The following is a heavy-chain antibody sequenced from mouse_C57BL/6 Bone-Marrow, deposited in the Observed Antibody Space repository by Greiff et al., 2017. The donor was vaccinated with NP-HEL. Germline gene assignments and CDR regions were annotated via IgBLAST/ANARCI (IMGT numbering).Heavy chain of an antibody. Sequence: QVQLQQSGAELVRPGTSVKVSCKASGYAFTNYLIEWVKQRPGQGLEWIGVINPGSGGTNYNEKFKGKATLTADKSSSTAYMQLSSLTSEDSAVYFCAREDYSNLFAYWGQGTLVTV. CDR1: GYAFTNYL. D-gene: IGHD2-5*01. CDR2: INPGSGGT. CDR3: AREDYSNLFAY. J-gene: IGHJ3*01. V-gene: IGHV1-54*01.